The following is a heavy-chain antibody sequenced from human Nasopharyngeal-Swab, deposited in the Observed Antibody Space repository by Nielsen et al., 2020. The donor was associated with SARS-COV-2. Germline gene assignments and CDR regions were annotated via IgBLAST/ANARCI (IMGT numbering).Heavy chain of an antibody. Sequence: SETLSLTCTVSGGSISSGGYYWIWIRQPPGKGLEWIGYIYNSGSTNYNPSLKSRVSISADTSKNQFSLKLSPVTAADTAVYYCARLNNDAFDIWGQGTTVTVSS. J-gene: IGHJ3*02. CDR1: GGSISSGGYY. V-gene: IGHV4-61*08. CDR2: IYNSGST. D-gene: IGHD2/OR15-2a*01. CDR3: ARLNNDAFDI.